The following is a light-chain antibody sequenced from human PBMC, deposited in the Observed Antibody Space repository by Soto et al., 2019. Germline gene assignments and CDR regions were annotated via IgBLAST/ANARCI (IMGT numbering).Light chain of an antibody. CDR1: SSNIGSNT. CDR2: DSN. Sequence: QSVLTQPPSASGTPGQRVAISCSGSSSNIGSNTVNWYQQLPGTAPKLLMYDSNRRPSGVPDRFSASKSGTSASLAISGLQSADEADYYCAAWDDSVNGPVFGGGTKLTVL. J-gene: IGLJ2*01. V-gene: IGLV1-44*01. CDR3: AAWDDSVNGPV.